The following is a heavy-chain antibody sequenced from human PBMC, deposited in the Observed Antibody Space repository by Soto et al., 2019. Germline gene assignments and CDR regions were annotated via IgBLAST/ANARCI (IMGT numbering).Heavy chain of an antibody. CDR1: GASISRGGSS. Sequence: SETLSLTCAVSGASISRGGSSWSWIRQAPGTGLEWIGYIYHNGITNYNPSLKSRVTISVDKSQNQFSLSLNFVTAADTAVYYCARGLAVRGSYGLDVWGQGTTVTV. CDR2: IYHNGIT. CDR3: ARGLAVRGSYGLDV. V-gene: IGHV4-30-2*01. J-gene: IGHJ6*02. D-gene: IGHD3-10*01.